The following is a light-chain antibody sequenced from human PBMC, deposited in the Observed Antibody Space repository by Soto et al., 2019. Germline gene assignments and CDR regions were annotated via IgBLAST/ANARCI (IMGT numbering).Light chain of an antibody. CDR1: QSISGA. CDR2: GAS. CDR3: QQYNNWPWT. J-gene: IGKJ1*01. V-gene: IGKV3-15*01. Sequence: EIVMTQSPATLSVSPGGRATISCRASQSISGALAWYQQKPGQAPRLLIYGASTRATTFPARFSGSGSGTDFTLTISSLQSEDFAVYYCQQYNNWPWTFXQGTKVDIK.